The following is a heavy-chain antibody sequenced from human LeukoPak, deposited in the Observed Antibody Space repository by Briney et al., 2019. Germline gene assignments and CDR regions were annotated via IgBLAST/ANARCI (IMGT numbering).Heavy chain of an antibody. J-gene: IGHJ4*02. Sequence: GGSLRLSCEASGFTIISYAMSWVRQAPGKGLEWVSAVSGTADNTYYAESVRGRFTISRDNSKNTLYLQMNSLRAEDAAVYFCAKATYYYDSYGYNGVFDYWGQGTLVTLSS. CDR2: VSGTADNT. V-gene: IGHV3-23*01. CDR3: AKATYYYDSYGYNGVFDY. D-gene: IGHD3-22*01. CDR1: GFTIISYA.